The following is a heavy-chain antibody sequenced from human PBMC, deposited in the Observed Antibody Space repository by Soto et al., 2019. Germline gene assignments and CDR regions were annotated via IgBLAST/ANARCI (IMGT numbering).Heavy chain of an antibody. J-gene: IGHJ4*02. V-gene: IGHV1-8*01. CDR2: MNPNSGNT. Sequence: QVQLVQSGAEVKKPGASVKVSCKTSGYTFSSYDINWVRQATGQGLEWMGWMNPNSGNTGYAQKFQGRVTMTRNTSIRTAYMELSSLRFDDTAVYYCARSPSWETTVTPYYFDYWGQGTLVTVSS. CDR3: ARSPSWETTVTPYYFDY. CDR1: GYTFSSYD. D-gene: IGHD4-4*01.